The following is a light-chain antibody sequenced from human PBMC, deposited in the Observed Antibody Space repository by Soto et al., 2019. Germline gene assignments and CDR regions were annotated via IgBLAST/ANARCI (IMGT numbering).Light chain of an antibody. CDR1: QSISTF. CDR3: QQSYSTPST. CDR2: VAS. Sequence: DVQMTQSPSSLSASVGDRVTITCRASQSISTFLHWYQQKPGKAPNLLTYVASTLQSGVPSRFSGSGSGTDFPLTISSLQPEDFATYYCQQSYSTPSTFGQGTRLEIK. V-gene: IGKV1-39*01. J-gene: IGKJ5*01.